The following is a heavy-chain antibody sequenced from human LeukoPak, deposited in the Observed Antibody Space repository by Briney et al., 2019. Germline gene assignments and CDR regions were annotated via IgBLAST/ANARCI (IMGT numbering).Heavy chain of an antibody. Sequence: ASVRVSCKASGYTFTSYYMHWVRQAPGQGLEWMGIINPSGGSTSYAQKFQGRVTMTRDTSTSTVYMELSSLRSEDTAVYYCARDRGPTVTADYWGQGTLVTVSS. V-gene: IGHV1-46*01. CDR2: INPSGGST. CDR3: ARDRGPTVTADY. CDR1: GYTFTSYY. J-gene: IGHJ4*02. D-gene: IGHD4-17*01.